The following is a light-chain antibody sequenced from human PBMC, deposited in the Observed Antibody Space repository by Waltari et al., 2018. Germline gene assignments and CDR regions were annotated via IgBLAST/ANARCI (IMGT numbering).Light chain of an antibody. CDR1: QSVTNN. CDR2: GVS. V-gene: IGKV3D-15*01. CDR3: LQRSNWPLT. Sequence: EIVMTQYPATLSLSPGERATLSCRASQSVTNNLAWYQQKPGQPPRPLIYGVSSRATGIPDRFSGSGSGTDFTLTISSLEPEDVGVYYCLQRSNWPLTFGGGTKVEIK. J-gene: IGKJ4*01.